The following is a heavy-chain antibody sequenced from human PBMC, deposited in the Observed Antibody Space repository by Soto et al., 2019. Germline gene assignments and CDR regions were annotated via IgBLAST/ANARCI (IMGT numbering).Heavy chain of an antibody. Sequence: GGSLRLSCAASGLTVSSNYMTWVRQAPGKGLEWVSAIYSGGNTFYADSVKGRFTTSRDNPKNTLYLQMDSLRAEDTAVYYCARGYSSSPYYFDYWGQGTLVTVS. V-gene: IGHV3-53*01. CDR1: GLTVSSNY. CDR2: IYSGGNT. J-gene: IGHJ4*02. CDR3: ARGYSSSPYYFDY. D-gene: IGHD6-6*01.